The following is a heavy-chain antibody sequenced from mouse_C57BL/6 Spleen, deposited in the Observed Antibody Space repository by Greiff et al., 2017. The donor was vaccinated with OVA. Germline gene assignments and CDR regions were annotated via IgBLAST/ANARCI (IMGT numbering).Heavy chain of an antibody. Sequence: QVQLQQPGAELVRPGSSVKLSCKASGYTFTSYWMDWVKQRPGQGLEWIGNIYPSDSETHYNQKFKDKATLTVDKSSSTAYMQLSSLTSEDSAVYYCARYGYDRFAYWGQGTLVTVSA. CDR1: GYTFTSYW. CDR3: ARYGYDRFAY. J-gene: IGHJ3*01. D-gene: IGHD2-2*01. V-gene: IGHV1-61*01. CDR2: IYPSDSET.